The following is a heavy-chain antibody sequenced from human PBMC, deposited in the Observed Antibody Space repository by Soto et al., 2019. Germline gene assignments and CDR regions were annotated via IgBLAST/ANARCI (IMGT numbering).Heavy chain of an antibody. CDR2: VSGSSSYI. Sequence: GGSLRLSCEGSGFNFRNFNMIWVRQAPGKGLEWVSSVSGSSSYIYYADSVKGRFTFSRDNANNLVFLQMNGLRPEDTAMYYCARDLRGHYGPWGQGTMVTVSS. CDR1: GFNFRNFN. CDR3: ARDLRGHYGP. J-gene: IGHJ3*01. V-gene: IGHV3-21*06. D-gene: IGHD4-17*01.